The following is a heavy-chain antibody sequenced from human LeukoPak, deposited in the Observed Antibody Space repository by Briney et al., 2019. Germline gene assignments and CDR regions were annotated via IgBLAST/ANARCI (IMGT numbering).Heavy chain of an antibody. CDR3: ARASARLYYYDSSGYWGYFDY. Sequence: GGSLRLSCAASGFTFSSYGMHWVRQAPGKGLEWVAVIWYDGSNKYYADSVKGRFTISRDNSKNTLYLQMNSLGAEDTAVYYCARASARLYYYDSSGYWGYFDYWGQGTLVTVSS. CDR1: GFTFSSYG. D-gene: IGHD3-22*01. J-gene: IGHJ4*02. CDR2: IWYDGSNK. V-gene: IGHV3-33*01.